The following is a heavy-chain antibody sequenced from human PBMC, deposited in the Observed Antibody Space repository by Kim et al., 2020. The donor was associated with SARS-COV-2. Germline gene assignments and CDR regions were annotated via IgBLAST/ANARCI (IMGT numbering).Heavy chain of an antibody. Sequence: GGSLRLSCAASGFTFSSYGMHWVRQAPGKGLEWVAVISYDGSNKYYADSVKGRFTISRDNSKNTLYLQMNSLRAEDTAVYYCAKDQKYYDFWSGYFSGLDGAGNYYYHGMDVWGQGTTVTVSS. V-gene: IGHV3-30*18. CDR3: AKDQKYYDFWSGYFSGLDGAGNYYYHGMDV. CDR1: GFTFSSYG. CDR2: ISYDGSNK. J-gene: IGHJ6*02. D-gene: IGHD3-3*01.